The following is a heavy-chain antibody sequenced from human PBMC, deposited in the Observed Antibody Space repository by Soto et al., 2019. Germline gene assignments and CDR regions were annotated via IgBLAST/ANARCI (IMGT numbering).Heavy chain of an antibody. D-gene: IGHD2-2*01. J-gene: IGHJ4*02. CDR3: ARARRSTDFDY. V-gene: IGHV4-59*01. CDR1: GGSISSYY. CDR2: IYYSGST. Sequence: SETLSLTCTVSGGSISSYYWSWIRQPPGKGLEWIGYIYYSGSTNYNPSLKSRVTISVDTSKNQFSLKLSSVTAADTAVYYCARARRSTDFDYWGQGTLVTVSS.